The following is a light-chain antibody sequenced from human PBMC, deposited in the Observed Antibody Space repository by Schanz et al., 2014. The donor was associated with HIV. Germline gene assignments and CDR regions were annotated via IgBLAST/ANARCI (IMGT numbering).Light chain of an antibody. CDR2: DVS. V-gene: IGLV2-23*02. CDR3: CSYAGYSTFL. Sequence: QSALTQPRSVSGSPGQSVTISCTGTSSDVGSYNYVSWYQQHPGKAPKLIIFDVSKRPSGVSNRFTGSTSGNTASLTISGLQAEDEADYHCCSYAGYSTFLFGGGTKLTVL. CDR1: SSDVGSYNY. J-gene: IGLJ3*02.